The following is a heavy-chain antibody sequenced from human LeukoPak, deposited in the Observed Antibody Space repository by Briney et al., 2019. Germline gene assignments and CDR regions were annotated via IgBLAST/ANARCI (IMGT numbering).Heavy chain of an antibody. J-gene: IGHJ4*02. D-gene: IGHD1-7*01. V-gene: IGHV3-30*18. CDR3: AKDREGTTFDN. Sequence: GGSLRISCAASGFTFSNYDMHWVRQAPGKGLEWGAVISYDGSNKYYADSVKGRFTISRDNSKNTVYLQMNSLRAEDTAVYYCAKDREGTTFDNWGQGTLVTVSS. CDR1: GFTFSNYD. CDR2: ISYDGSNK.